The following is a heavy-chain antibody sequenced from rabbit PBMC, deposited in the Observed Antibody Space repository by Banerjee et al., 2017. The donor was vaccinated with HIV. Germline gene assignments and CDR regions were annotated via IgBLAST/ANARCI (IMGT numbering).Heavy chain of an antibody. V-gene: IGHV1S7*01. Sequence: QEQEESGGGLVKPGGTLTLTCKASGFDLNSNKMCWVRQAPGKGLEWIGYISPIIPITNYAKSVKCRFTISRDNAQNTLYLQLNSLTAADTATYFCVRAGGPNNLWGQGTLVTVS. CDR2: ISPIIPIT. CDR1: GFDLNSNK. CDR3: VRAGGPNNL. D-gene: IGHD4-1*01. J-gene: IGHJ4*01.